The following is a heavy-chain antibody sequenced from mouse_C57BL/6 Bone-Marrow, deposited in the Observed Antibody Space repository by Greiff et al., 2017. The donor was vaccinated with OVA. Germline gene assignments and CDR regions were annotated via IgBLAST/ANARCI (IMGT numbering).Heavy chain of an antibody. CDR3: ARYYYGSREGFAY. CDR1: GYTFTSYG. CDR2: IYPRSGNT. D-gene: IGHD1-1*01. J-gene: IGHJ3*01. V-gene: IGHV1-81*01. Sequence: QVQLKESGAELARPGASVKLSCKASGYTFTSYGISWVKQRTGQGLEWIGEIYPRSGNTYYNEKFKGKATLTADKSSSTAYMELRSLTSEDSAVYFCARYYYGSREGFAYWGQGTLVTVSA.